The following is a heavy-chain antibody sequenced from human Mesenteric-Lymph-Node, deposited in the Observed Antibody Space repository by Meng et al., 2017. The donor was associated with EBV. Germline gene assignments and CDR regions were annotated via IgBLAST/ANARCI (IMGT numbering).Heavy chain of an antibody. V-gene: IGHV4-34*01. CDR1: GGSFTDHY. CDR2: INHSGGT. Sequence: LQPWGAGLLKPSETLSLTCTVYGGSFTDHYWTWIRQPPGKGLEWIAEINHSGGTNYNLSLKNRVTISIDLSKNHFSLKVSSVTAADTAVYYCARSSYGSGSYSPFDFWGEGNLVTVSS. J-gene: IGHJ4*02. D-gene: IGHD3-10*01. CDR3: ARSSYGSGSYSPFDF.